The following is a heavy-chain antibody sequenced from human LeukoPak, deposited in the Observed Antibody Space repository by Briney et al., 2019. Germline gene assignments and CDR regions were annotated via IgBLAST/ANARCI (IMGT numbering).Heavy chain of an antibody. CDR2: ISAYNGNT. J-gene: IGHJ5*02. Sequence: ASVKVSCKASGYTFTGYYMHWVRQATGQGLEWMGWISAYNGNTNYAQKLQGRVTMTTDTSTSTAYMELRSLRSDDTAVYYCARGAYDSSEVLGSWGQGTLVTVSS. CDR3: ARGAYDSSEVLGS. CDR1: GYTFTGYY. V-gene: IGHV1-18*04. D-gene: IGHD3-22*01.